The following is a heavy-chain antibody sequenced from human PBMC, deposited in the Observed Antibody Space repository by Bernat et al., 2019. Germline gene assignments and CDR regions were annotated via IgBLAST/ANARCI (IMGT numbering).Heavy chain of an antibody. CDR3: AREITMVRGAYYYGMDV. CDR1: GFTFSSYS. CDR2: ISSSSSYI. Sequence: EVQLVESGGGLVKPGGSLRLSCAAPGFTFSSYSMNWVRQAPGKGLEWVSSISSSSSYIYYADSVKGRFTISRDNAKNSLYLQMNSLRAEDTAVYYCAREITMVRGAYYYGMDVWGQGTTVTVSS. V-gene: IGHV3-21*01. J-gene: IGHJ6*02. D-gene: IGHD3-10*01.